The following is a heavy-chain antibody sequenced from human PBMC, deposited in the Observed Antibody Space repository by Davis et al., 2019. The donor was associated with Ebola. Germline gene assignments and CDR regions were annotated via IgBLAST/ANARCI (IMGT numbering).Heavy chain of an antibody. CDR1: GFTFSTYS. CDR3: TRVWSYYSIDIDY. V-gene: IGHV3-49*04. CDR2: IRSKAYGGTT. Sequence: PGGSLRLSCAASGFTFSTYSMSWVRQAPGKGLEWVGFIRSKAYGGTTEYAASVKGRFTISRDDSKSIAYLQMNSLKTEDTAVYYCTRVWSYYSIDIDYWGQGTLVTVSS. J-gene: IGHJ4*02. D-gene: IGHD1-26*01.